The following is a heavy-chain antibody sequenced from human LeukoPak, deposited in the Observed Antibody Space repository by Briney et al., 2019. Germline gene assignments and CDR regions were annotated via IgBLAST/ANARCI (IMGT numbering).Heavy chain of an antibody. CDR1: GYTFTSYG. J-gene: IGHJ5*02. Sequence: GASVKVSCKASGYTFTSYGISWVRQAPGQGLKWMGWISAYNGNTNYAQKLQGRVTMATDTSTSTAYMELRSLRSDDTAVYYCAREDRHMNWFDPWGQGTLVTVSS. CDR3: AREDRHMNWFDP. CDR2: ISAYNGNT. V-gene: IGHV1-18*01.